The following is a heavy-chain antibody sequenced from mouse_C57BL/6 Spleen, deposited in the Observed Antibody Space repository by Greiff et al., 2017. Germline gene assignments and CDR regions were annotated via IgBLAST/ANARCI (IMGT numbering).Heavy chain of an antibody. D-gene: IGHD2-3*01. CDR2: IWSDGST. CDR3: ARPADGYYPYAMDY. CDR1: GFSLTSYG. Sequence: QVQLKESGPGLVAPSQSLSITCTVSGFSLTSYGVHWVRQPPGKGLEWLVVIWSDGSTTYNSALKSRLSISKDNSKSQVFLKMNSLQTDDTAMYYCARPADGYYPYAMDYWGQGTSVTVSS. J-gene: IGHJ4*01. V-gene: IGHV2-6*03.